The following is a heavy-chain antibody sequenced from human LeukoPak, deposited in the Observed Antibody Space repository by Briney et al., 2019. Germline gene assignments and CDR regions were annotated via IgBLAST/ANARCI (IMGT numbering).Heavy chain of an antibody. V-gene: IGHV5-51*01. Sequence: ETLSLTCTVSGGSISSYYWSWIRQPPGKGLEWMGIIYPGDSDTRYSPSFQGQVTISADKSISTAYLQWSSLKASDTAMYYCARRGSSYGISGANWFDPWGQGTLVTVSS. J-gene: IGHJ5*02. CDR1: GGSISSYY. CDR2: IYPGDSDT. D-gene: IGHD5-18*01. CDR3: ARRGSSYGISGANWFDP.